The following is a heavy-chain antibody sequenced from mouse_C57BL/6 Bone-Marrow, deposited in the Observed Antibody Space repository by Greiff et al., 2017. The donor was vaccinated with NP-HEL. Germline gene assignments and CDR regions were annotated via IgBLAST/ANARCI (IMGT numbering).Heavy chain of an antibody. V-gene: IGHV5-4*01. CDR1: GFTFSSYA. Sequence: EVKVIESGGGLVKPGGSLKLSCAASGFTFSSYAMSWVRQTPEKRLEWVATISDGGSYTYYPDNVKGRFTISRDNAKNNLYLQMSHLKSEDTAMYYCARDYYDYWFAYWGQGTLVTVSA. D-gene: IGHD2-4*01. CDR3: ARDYYDYWFAY. CDR2: ISDGGSYT. J-gene: IGHJ3*01.